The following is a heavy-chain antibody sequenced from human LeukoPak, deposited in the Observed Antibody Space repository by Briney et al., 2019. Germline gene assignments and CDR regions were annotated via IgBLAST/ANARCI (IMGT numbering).Heavy chain of an antibody. V-gene: IGHV1-46*01. Sequence: ASVKVSCKASGYTFSSYYMHWVRQAPGQGLEWMGLINPSGGSTNYAQKFQGRVAMTREMSTSTVYMGLSSLRSEDTAVYYCARESGSYRYYFDFWGQGTLVPVSS. J-gene: IGHJ4*02. CDR1: GYTFSSYY. CDR2: INPSGGST. D-gene: IGHD1-26*01. CDR3: ARESGSYRYYFDF.